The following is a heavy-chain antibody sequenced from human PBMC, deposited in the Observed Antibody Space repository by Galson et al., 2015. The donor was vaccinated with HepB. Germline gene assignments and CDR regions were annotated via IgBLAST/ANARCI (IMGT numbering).Heavy chain of an antibody. CDR2: IKDKSDGGTT. J-gene: IGHJ6*03. D-gene: IGHD2-2*01. Sequence: SLRLSCAASGFTFSNAWMTWVRQAPGKGLEWVGRIKDKSDGGTTDYAAPVKGRFTISRDDSENTLYLQMNSPKTEDTAVYYCTTVRYCTSTSCPTRRYYMDVWGKGTTVTVSS. CDR3: TTVRYCTSTSCPTRRYYMDV. CDR1: GFTFSNAW. V-gene: IGHV3-15*05.